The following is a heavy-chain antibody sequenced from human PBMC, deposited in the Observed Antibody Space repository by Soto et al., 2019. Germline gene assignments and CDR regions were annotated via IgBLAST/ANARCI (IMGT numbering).Heavy chain of an antibody. V-gene: IGHV1-24*01. Sequence: GASVKVSCKVSGYTLTELSMHWVRQAPGKGLEWMGGFDPEDGETIYAQKFQGRVTMTEDTSTDAAYMELSSLRSEGTAVYYCATDSRYANWNFDYWGQGTLVTVSS. CDR3: ATDSRYANWNFDY. CDR2: FDPEDGET. CDR1: GYTLTELS. J-gene: IGHJ4*02. D-gene: IGHD1-1*01.